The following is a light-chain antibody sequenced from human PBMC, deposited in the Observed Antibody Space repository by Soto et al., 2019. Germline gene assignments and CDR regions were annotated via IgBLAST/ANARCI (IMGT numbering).Light chain of an antibody. CDR3: SSYTSSSTYV. V-gene: IGLV2-14*01. CDR1: SSDVGGYNY. CDR2: DVS. Sequence: QSALTQPASVSGSPGQSITISCTGTSSDVGGYNYVSWYQQHPGKAPKLMIHDVSNRPSGVSNRFSGSKSGNTASLTISGLQAEDEADYYCSSYTSSSTYVFRTGTKLTVL. J-gene: IGLJ1*01.